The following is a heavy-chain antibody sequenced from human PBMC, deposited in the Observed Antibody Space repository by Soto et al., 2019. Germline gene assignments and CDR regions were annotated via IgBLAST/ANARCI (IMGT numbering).Heavy chain of an antibody. CDR2: IYSGGST. CDR1: GVTVSNDY. J-gene: IGHJ3*02. V-gene: IGHV3-66*01. CDR3: ARDNWAYCGGDCSGAAFDI. Sequence: PGGSLRLSCAASGVTVSNDYVSGVRQAPGKGLEWVSVIYSGGSTYYADSVKGRFTISRDNSKNTLYLQMNSLRAEDTAVYYCARDNWAYCGGDCSGAAFDIWGQGTMVTVSS. D-gene: IGHD2-21*02.